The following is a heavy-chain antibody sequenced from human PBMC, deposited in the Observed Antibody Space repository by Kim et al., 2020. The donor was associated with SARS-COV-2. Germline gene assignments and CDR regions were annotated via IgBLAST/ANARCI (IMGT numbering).Heavy chain of an antibody. CDR3: ARGPDVSGSYYLDY. D-gene: IGHD1-26*01. J-gene: IGHJ4*02. V-gene: IGHV3-30*04. CDR1: GFTFSSYA. CDR2: ISYDGSNK. Sequence: GGSLRLSCAASGFTFSSYAMHWVRQAPGKGLEWVAVISYDGSNKYYADSVKGRFTISRDNSKNTLYLQMNSLRAEDTAVYYCARGPDVSGSYYLDYWGQGTLVTVSS.